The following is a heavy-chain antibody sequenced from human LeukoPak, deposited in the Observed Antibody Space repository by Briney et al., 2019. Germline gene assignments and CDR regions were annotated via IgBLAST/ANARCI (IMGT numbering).Heavy chain of an antibody. J-gene: IGHJ4*02. CDR2: INPNSGDP. CDR1: GYTFTGYF. D-gene: IGHD6-13*01. V-gene: IGHV1-2*06. Sequence: GGSLRLSCAASGYTFTGYFIHWVRQAPGQGLEWMGRINPNSGDPNYAQKFQGRVTMTRDTSISTAYMELSSLRSDDTAVYYCARGIAATDDYWGQGTLVTVSS. CDR3: ARGIAATDDY.